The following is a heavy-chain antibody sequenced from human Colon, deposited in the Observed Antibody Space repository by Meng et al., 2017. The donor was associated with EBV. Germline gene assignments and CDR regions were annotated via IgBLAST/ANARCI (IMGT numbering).Heavy chain of an antibody. CDR3: ARGPSRWLQFSFDY. D-gene: IGHD5-24*01. V-gene: IGHV4-31*01. J-gene: IGHJ4*02. CDR2: IYYSGST. Sequence: QVQLQESGPVLVTPSQTLSLTCTVSGGSISSGGYYWSWIRQHPGKGLEWIGYIYYSGSTYYNPSLKSQVTISIDTSKNQFSLKLSSVTAADTAVYYCARGPSRWLQFSFDYWGQGTLVTVSS. CDR1: GGSISSGGYY.